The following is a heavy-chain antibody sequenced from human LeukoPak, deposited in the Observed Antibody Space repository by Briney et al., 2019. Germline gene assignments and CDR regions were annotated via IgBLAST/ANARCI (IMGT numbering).Heavy chain of an antibody. CDR2: ISGRGGST. CDR3: ARVGYFDSSDF. Sequence: GGSLRLSCAASGFTFSSYAMSWVRQAPGKGLEWVSGISGRGGSTYYADSVKGRFTISRDNVKNSLYLQMNSLRAEDTAVYYCARVGYFDSSDFWGQGTLVTVSS. CDR1: GFTFSSYA. D-gene: IGHD3-9*01. V-gene: IGHV3-23*01. J-gene: IGHJ4*02.